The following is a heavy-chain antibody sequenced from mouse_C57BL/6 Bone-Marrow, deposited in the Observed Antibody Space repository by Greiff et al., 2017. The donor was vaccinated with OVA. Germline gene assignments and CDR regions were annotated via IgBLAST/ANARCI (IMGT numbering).Heavy chain of an antibody. CDR2: ISDGGSYT. J-gene: IGHJ4*01. Sequence: EVHLVESGGGLVKPGGSLKLSCAASGFTFSSYAMSWVRQTPEKRLEWVATISDGGSYTYYPDNVKGRFTISRDNAKNNLYLQMSHLKSEDTAMYYCARMGYYGSSYVDYWGQGTSVTVSS. V-gene: IGHV5-4*01. D-gene: IGHD1-1*01. CDR3: ARMGYYGSSYVDY. CDR1: GFTFSSYA.